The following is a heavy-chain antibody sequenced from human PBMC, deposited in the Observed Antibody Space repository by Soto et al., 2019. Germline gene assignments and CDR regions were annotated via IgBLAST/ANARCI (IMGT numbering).Heavy chain of an antibody. CDR3: ARQGGYSYAVYYYYGMDV. D-gene: IGHD5-18*01. Sequence: GASVKVSCKASGYTFTGYYMHWVRQAPGQGLEWMGWINPNSGGTNYAQKFQGRVTMTRDTSISTAYMELSRLRSDDTAVYYCARQGGYSYAVYYYYGMDVWGQGTTVTVSS. V-gene: IGHV1-2*02. J-gene: IGHJ6*02. CDR2: INPNSGGT. CDR1: GYTFTGYY.